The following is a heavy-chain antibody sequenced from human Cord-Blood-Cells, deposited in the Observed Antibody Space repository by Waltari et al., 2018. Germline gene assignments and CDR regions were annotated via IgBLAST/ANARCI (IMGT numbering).Heavy chain of an antibody. CDR3: ARGGVVAKFDY. Sequence: QVQLQQWGAGLLKPSETLSLTCAVYGGSLSGYYWIWIRQPPGKGLEWIGEINHSGSTNYNPSLKSRVTISVDTSKNQFSLKLSSVTAADTAVYYCARGGVVAKFDYWGQGTLVTVSS. CDR1: GGSLSGYY. CDR2: INHSGST. V-gene: IGHV4-34*01. D-gene: IGHD2-15*01. J-gene: IGHJ4*02.